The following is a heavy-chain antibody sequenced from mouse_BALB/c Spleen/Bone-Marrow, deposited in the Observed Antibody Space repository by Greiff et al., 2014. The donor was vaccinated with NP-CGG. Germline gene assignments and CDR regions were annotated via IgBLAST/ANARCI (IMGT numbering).Heavy chain of an antibody. Sequence: VQLQESGPELVKPGASVKISCKASGYAFSNSWMNWVRQRPGQGLEWIGRIYPGDGDTNYNGKFKGKATLTADKSSSTAYMQLSSRTSVDSAVYFCARSAYYGTNYGAMDYWGQGTSVTVSS. V-gene: IGHV1-82*01. J-gene: IGHJ4*01. CDR2: IYPGDGDT. CDR3: ARSAYYGTNYGAMDY. D-gene: IGHD1-1*01. CDR1: GYAFSNSW.